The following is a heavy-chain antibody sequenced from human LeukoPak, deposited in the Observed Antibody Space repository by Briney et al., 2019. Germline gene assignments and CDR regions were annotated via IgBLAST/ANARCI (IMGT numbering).Heavy chain of an antibody. Sequence: GESLKISCKGSGYRFTNYWIGWVRQMPGKGLEWMEIIYPGDSDTRYSPSFQGQVTISADKSISTAYLQWSSLKASDTAMYYCARPTKKYGGNEFDYWGQGTLVTVSS. D-gene: IGHD4-23*01. CDR3: ARPTKKYGGNEFDY. CDR2: IYPGDSDT. J-gene: IGHJ4*02. CDR1: GYRFTNYW. V-gene: IGHV5-51*01.